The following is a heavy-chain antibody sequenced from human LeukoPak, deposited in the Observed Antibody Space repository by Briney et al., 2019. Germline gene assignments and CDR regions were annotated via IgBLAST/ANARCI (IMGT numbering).Heavy chain of an antibody. J-gene: IGHJ4*02. CDR2: ISSSSSYL. CDR1: GFTFSSYS. CDR3: ARVGGDIVLTDY. Sequence: GGSLRLSCAASGFTFSSYSMNWVRQAPGKGLEWVSSISSSSSYLYYADSVKGRFTISRDNAKNSLYLQMNSLRAEDTAVHYCARVGGDIVLTDYWGQGTLVTVSS. V-gene: IGHV3-21*01. D-gene: IGHD2-8*01.